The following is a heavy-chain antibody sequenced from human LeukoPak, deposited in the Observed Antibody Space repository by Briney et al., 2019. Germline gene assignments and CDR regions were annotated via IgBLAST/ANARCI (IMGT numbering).Heavy chain of an antibody. CDR2: ISWNSGSI. J-gene: IGHJ4*02. CDR1: GFTFDDYA. CDR3: AKGMGYDSSGYAFDY. D-gene: IGHD3-22*01. V-gene: IGHV3-9*01. Sequence: GRSLRLSCAASGFTFDDYAMRWVRQAPGKGLEWVSGISWNSGSIGYADSVKGRFTISRDNAKNSLYLQMNSLRAEDTALYYCAKGMGYDSSGYAFDYWGQGALVTVSS.